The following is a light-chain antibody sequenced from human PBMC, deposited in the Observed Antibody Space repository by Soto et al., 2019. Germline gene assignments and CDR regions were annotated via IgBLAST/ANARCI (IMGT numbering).Light chain of an antibody. V-gene: IGKV1-17*03. J-gene: IGKJ2*01. CDR3: LQHNSYPYT. CDR1: PGLSRF. CDR2: DTS. Sequence: DVQMTQSPSSMSASVGGRVTITFRGRPGLSRFVAWFQQKPGKAPERLIYDTSSLQPGVPSRFSGSGSGTEFTLAISGLQPEDFATYYCLQHNSYPYTFGQGTKLEIK.